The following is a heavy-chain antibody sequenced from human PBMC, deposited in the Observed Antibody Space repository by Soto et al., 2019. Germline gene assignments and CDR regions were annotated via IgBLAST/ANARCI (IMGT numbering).Heavy chain of an antibody. J-gene: IGHJ3*02. CDR2: ISYDGSEK. Sequence: PGGSLRLSCAASRFSFSTYGMHWVRQAPGKGLEWVAVISYDGSEKYYADSVKGRFTISRDNSKNTLYLEMNSLTTEDTAVYYCAKGWRYNYATDAFDIWGQGTMVTVSS. D-gene: IGHD5-18*01. V-gene: IGHV3-30*18. CDR3: AKGWRYNYATDAFDI. CDR1: RFSFSTYG.